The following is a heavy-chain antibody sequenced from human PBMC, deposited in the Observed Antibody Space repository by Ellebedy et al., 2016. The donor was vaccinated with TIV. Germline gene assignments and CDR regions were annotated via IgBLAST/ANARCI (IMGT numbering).Heavy chain of an antibody. D-gene: IGHD2/OR15-2a*01. CDR2: ISAFTGDT. CDR3: ARGFYERFDP. J-gene: IGHJ5*02. CDR1: GYKFTSYG. V-gene: IGHV1-18*04. Sequence: ASVKVSCKASGYKFTSYGISWVRQAPGQGLEWMGWISAFTGDTNYAQKFQGRVTMTTDTLTSTAYMELRSLRSDETAVYYCARGFYERFDPWGQGTLVTVSS.